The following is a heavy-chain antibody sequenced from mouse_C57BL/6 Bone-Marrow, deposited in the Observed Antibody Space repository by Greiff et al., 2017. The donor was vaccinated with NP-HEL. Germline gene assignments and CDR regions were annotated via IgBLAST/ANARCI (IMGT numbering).Heavy chain of an antibody. J-gene: IGHJ2*01. CDR1: GYSITSGYY. V-gene: IGHV3-6*01. CDR3: ARDQDSSGSWDY. D-gene: IGHD3-2*02. Sequence: EVQRVESGPGLVKPSQSLSLTCSVTGYSITSGYYWNWIRQFPGNKLEWMGYISYDGSNNYNPSLKNRISITRDTSKNQFFLKLNSVTTEDTATYYCARDQDSSGSWDYWGQGTTLTVSS. CDR2: ISYDGSN.